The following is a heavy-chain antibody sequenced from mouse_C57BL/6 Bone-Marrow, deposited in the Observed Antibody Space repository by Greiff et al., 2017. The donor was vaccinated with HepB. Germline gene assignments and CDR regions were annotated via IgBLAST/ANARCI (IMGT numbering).Heavy chain of an antibody. CDR2: ISSGGSYT. Sequence: EVMLVESGGDLVKPGGSLKLSCAASGFTFSSYGMSWVRQTPDKRLEWVATISSGGSYTYYPDSVKGRFTISRDNAKNTLYLQLSCLKSEDTAMYYCARISITGTVVYFDVWGTGTTVTVSS. J-gene: IGHJ1*03. CDR3: ARISITGTVVYFDV. CDR1: GFTFSSYG. V-gene: IGHV5-6*01. D-gene: IGHD1-1*01.